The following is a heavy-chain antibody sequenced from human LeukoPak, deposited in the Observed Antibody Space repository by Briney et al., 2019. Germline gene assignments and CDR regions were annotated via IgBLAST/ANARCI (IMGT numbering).Heavy chain of an antibody. J-gene: IGHJ4*02. CDR3: ARGGGYSSSWYGGCFDY. CDR1: GGSFSGYY. D-gene: IGHD6-13*01. Sequence: SETLSLTCAVYGGSFSGYYWSWIRQPPGKGLEWIGEINHSGSTNYNPSLKSRVTISVDTSKNQFSLKLSSVTAADTAVYYCARGGGYSSSWYGGCFDYWSQGTLATVSS. CDR2: INHSGST. V-gene: IGHV4-34*01.